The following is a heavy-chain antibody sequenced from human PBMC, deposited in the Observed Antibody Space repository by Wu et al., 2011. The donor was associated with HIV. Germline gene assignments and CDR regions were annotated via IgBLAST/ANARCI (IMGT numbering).Heavy chain of an antibody. Sequence: QVQLVQSGAEVKKPGSSVKVSCKASSSRYSINWVRQAPGQGLEWMGGIIPIFGTAKYAQKFQGRVTISADKSTSTAYIEVRSLRSEDTSVYYCAGDLGGDEDTWGQGTLVTVSS. CDR1: SSRYS. CDR3: AGDLGGDEDT. CDR2: IIPIFGTA. D-gene: IGHD2-21*01. J-gene: IGHJ5*02. V-gene: IGHV1-69*14.